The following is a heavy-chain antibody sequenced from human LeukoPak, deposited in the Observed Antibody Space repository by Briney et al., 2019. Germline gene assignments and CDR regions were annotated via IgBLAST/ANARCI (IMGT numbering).Heavy chain of an antibody. CDR2: IYSGGST. J-gene: IGHJ4*02. V-gene: IGHV3-66*01. D-gene: IGHD3-10*01. CDR3: AREVKGSYYFDY. Sequence: GGSLRLSCAASGFTVSSNCMSWVRQAPGKGLEWVSVIYSGGSTYYADSVKGRFTISRDNSKNTLYLQMNSLRAEDTAVYYCAREVKGSYYFDYWGQGTLVTVSS. CDR1: GFTVSSNC.